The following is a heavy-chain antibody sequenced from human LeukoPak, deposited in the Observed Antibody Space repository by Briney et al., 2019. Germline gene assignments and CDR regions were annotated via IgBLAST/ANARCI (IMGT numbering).Heavy chain of an antibody. V-gene: IGHV3-7*01. CDR1: GFTFSSYW. CDR2: IKQDGSEK. Sequence: GGSLRLSCAASGFTFSSYWMSWVRQAPGKGLEWVANIKQDGSEKYYVDSVKGRFTISRDNAKNSLYLQMNSLRAEDTAVYYCARGGIQLWLRAFDIWGQGTMVTVSS. CDR3: ARGGIQLWLRAFDI. J-gene: IGHJ3*02. D-gene: IGHD5-18*01.